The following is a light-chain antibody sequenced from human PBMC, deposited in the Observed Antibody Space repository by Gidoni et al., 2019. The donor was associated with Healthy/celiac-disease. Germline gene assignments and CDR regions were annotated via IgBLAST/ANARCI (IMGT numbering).Light chain of an antibody. CDR1: ALPKQY. CDR2: KDS. V-gene: IGLV3-25*02. CDR3: QSADSSGTYPVV. J-gene: IGLJ2*01. Sequence: SYELTQPPSVPVSPGQTARITCPGDALPKQYAYWYQQKPGQAPVLVIYKDSERPSGIPERFSGSSSGTTVTLTISGVQAEDEADYYCQSADSSGTYPVVFGGGTKLTVL.